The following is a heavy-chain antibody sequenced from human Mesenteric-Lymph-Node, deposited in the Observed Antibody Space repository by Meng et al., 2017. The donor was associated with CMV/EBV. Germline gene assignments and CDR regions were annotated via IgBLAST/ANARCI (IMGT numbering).Heavy chain of an antibody. J-gene: IGHJ4*02. CDR3: AREARSPNYYDSSGYPGGYFDY. D-gene: IGHD3-22*01. CDR2: IIPIFGTA. CDR1: GGTFSSYA. V-gene: IGHV1-69*05. Sequence: SVKVSCKASGGTFSSYAISWLRQAPGQGLEWMGGIIPIFGTANYAQKFQGRVTITTDESTSTAYMELSSLRSEDTAVYYCAREARSPNYYDSSGYPGGYFDYWGQGTLVTVSS.